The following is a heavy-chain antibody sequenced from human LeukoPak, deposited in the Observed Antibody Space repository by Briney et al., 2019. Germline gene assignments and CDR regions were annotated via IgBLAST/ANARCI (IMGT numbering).Heavy chain of an antibody. Sequence: GGALRLSCAASGFTFSSYWMHWVRQAPGKGLVWVSRINIDGSTTTYADSVKGRFTISRDNAKNTLSLQMNSLSAEDTAVYYCARQTHYIHYWGQGTLVTVSS. D-gene: IGHD3-10*02. CDR1: GFTFSSYW. J-gene: IGHJ4*02. CDR2: INIDGSTT. V-gene: IGHV3-74*03. CDR3: ARQTHYIHY.